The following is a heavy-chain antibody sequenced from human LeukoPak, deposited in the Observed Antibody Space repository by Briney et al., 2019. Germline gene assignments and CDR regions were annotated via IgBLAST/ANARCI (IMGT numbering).Heavy chain of an antibody. D-gene: IGHD4-23*01. V-gene: IGHV3-30*04. CDR1: GFTFSSYA. Sequence: GGSLRLSCAASGFTFSSYAMHWVRQAPGKGLEWVAVISYDGSNKYYADSVKGRFTISRDNPKNTLYLQMNSLRAEDTAVYYCAGDFGGYHYYGMDVWGQGTTVTVSS. CDR3: AGDFGGYHYYGMDV. CDR2: ISYDGSNK. J-gene: IGHJ6*02.